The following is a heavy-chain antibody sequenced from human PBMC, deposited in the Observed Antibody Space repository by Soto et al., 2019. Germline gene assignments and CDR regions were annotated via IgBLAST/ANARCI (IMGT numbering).Heavy chain of an antibody. V-gene: IGHV1-2*04. J-gene: IGHJ6*02. Sequence: GVSVKVSCKDSRYTITGYSLHWLRQAPGQGLEWMGWINPNSGGTNYAQKFQGWVTMTRDTSISTAYMELSRLRSDDTAVHYCARDQDYCSVMDVWGQGTTVTVSS. CDR1: RYTITGYS. CDR2: INPNSGGT. CDR3: ARDQDYCSVMDV.